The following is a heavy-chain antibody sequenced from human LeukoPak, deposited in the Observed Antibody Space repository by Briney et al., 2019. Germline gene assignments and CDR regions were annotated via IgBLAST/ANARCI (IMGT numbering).Heavy chain of an antibody. D-gene: IGHD6-19*01. J-gene: IGHJ4*02. CDR1: GGSISSSSYY. Sequence: SETLSLTCTVSGGSISSSSYYWGWIRQPPGKGLEWIGSIYYSGSTYYNPSLKSRVTISVDTSKNQFSLKLSSATAADTAVYYCARQEAGTKRGFDYWGQGTLVTVSS. CDR3: ARQEAGTKRGFDY. V-gene: IGHV4-39*01. CDR2: IYYSGST.